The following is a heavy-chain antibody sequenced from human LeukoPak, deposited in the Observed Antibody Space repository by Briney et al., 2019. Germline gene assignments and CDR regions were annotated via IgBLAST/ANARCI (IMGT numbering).Heavy chain of an antibody. Sequence: SETLSLTCTVSGGSISSYYWSWIRQPPGKGLEWIGYIYYSGSTNYNPSLKSRVTISVETSNNQFSLKLSSVTAADTAVYYCARLNIGLVRVVIKRGAFDIWGQGTMVTVSS. V-gene: IGHV4-59*01. CDR2: IYYSGST. CDR1: GGSISSYY. CDR3: ARLNIGLVRVVIKRGAFDI. J-gene: IGHJ3*02. D-gene: IGHD3-10*01.